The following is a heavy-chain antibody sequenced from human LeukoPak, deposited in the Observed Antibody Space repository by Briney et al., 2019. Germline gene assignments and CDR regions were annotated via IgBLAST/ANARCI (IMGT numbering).Heavy chain of an antibody. Sequence: PGGSLRLPCAASGFTFSSYEMTWIREAPGKGLEWVSVMYTLGNTNYADSVRGRFTISRDNSKNTLYLQMNSLRAEDTAVYYCAGYGGSYPYYMDVWGKGTTLTISS. J-gene: IGHJ6*03. CDR2: MYTLGNT. V-gene: IGHV3-66*01. CDR1: GFTFSSYE. D-gene: IGHD1-26*01. CDR3: AGYGGSYPYYMDV.